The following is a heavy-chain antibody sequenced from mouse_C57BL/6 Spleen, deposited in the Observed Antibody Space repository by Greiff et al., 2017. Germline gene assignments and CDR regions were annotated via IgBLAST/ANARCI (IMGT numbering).Heavy chain of an antibody. CDR3: ARSAFITTVVAWYFDV. Sequence: EVKLVESGGGLVKPGGSLKLSCAASGFTFSDYGMHWVRQAPEQGLEWVAYISSGSSTIYYADTVKGRFTISRDNAKNTLFLQMTSLRSEDTAMYYCARSAFITTVVAWYFDVWGTGTTVTVSS. CDR1: GFTFSDYG. J-gene: IGHJ1*03. V-gene: IGHV5-17*01. CDR2: ISSGSSTI. D-gene: IGHD1-1*01.